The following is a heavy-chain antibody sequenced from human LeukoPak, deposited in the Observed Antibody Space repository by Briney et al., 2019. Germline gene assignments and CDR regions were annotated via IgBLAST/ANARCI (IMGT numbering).Heavy chain of an antibody. Sequence: PSGTLTLSCTVSGFTVGNYYMSWIRQAPAKGLEWVALMYRRGSAHYADSVRGRFTISIDSCKNKVYLQMNSLTAEDTAVYYCARGPAVGVQTDGWGEGCLATVSS. CDR3: ARGPAVGVQTDG. J-gene: IGHJ4*02. D-gene: IGHD1-26*01. CDR1: GFTVGNYY. CDR2: MYRRGSA. V-gene: IGHV3-53*01.